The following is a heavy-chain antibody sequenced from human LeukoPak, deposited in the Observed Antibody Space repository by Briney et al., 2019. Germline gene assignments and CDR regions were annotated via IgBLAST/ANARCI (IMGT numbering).Heavy chain of an antibody. J-gene: IGHJ4*02. Sequence: PSETLSLTCTVSGGSISSSSYYWGWIRQPPGKGLEWIGSIYYSGSTYYNPSLKGRVTISVDTSKNQFSLKLSSVTAADTAVYYCARQAGGYSYGYVSPYYFDYWGQGTLVTVSS. CDR1: GGSISSSSYY. D-gene: IGHD5-18*01. CDR3: ARQAGGYSYGYVSPYYFDY. CDR2: IYYSGST. V-gene: IGHV4-39*01.